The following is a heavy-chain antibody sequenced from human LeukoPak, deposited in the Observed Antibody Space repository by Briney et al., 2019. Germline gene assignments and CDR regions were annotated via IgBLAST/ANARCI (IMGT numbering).Heavy chain of an antibody. Sequence: ASVKVSCKVSGYTLTELSMHWVRQAPGKGLEWMGGFDPEDGETIYAQKFQGRVTMTEDTSTDTAYMELSSLRSEDTAVYYCATGVGYSSGWTTDDYWGQGTLVTVSS. D-gene: IGHD6-19*01. CDR1: GYTLTELS. J-gene: IGHJ4*02. V-gene: IGHV1-24*01. CDR2: FDPEDGET. CDR3: ATGVGYSSGWTTDDY.